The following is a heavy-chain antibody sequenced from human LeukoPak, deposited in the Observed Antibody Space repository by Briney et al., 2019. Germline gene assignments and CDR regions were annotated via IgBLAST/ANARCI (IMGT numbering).Heavy chain of an antibody. D-gene: IGHD1-26*01. CDR1: GGSVSSGRDY. J-gene: IGHJ1*01. CDR3: ARLVRDSETYYIFDL. V-gene: IGHV4-61*01. Sequence: PSETLSLTCTVCGGSVSSGRDYGSWLRQPPGKGLEWRGVIYYSGGAKCNPCLKRQVTIPLDTPISQFALTLDALCASDTAVYYCARLVRDSETYYIFDLWGLGALVTVSS. CDR2: IYYSGGA.